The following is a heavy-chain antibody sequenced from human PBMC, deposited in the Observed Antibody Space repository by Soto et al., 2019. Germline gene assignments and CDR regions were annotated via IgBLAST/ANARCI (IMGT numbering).Heavy chain of an antibody. J-gene: IGHJ3*02. CDR3: AIGAYYDSPDAFDI. V-gene: IGHV3-7*03. CDR2: IKQGGSEK. D-gene: IGHD3-22*01. CDR1: GFTFSSYW. Sequence: GGSLRLSCAASGFTFSSYWMSWVRQAPGKGLEWVANIKQGGSEKYYVDSVKGRFTISRDNAKNSLYRQMNSLRAEDTAVYYWAIGAYYDSPDAFDIWGQGTMVTVSS.